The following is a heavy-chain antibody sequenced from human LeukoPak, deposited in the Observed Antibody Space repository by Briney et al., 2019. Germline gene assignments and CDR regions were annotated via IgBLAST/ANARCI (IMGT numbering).Heavy chain of an antibody. D-gene: IGHD3-10*01. CDR3: ASRRGSRFDY. J-gene: IGHJ4*02. Sequence: NPSQTLSLTCTVSGGSISSCGYYWSWIRQHPGKGLEWIGYIYYSGSTYYNPSLNSRVTISVDTSKNQFSLKLSSVTAADTAVYYCASRRGSRFDYWGQGTLVTVSS. CDR1: GGSISSCGYY. CDR2: IYYSGST. V-gene: IGHV4-31*03.